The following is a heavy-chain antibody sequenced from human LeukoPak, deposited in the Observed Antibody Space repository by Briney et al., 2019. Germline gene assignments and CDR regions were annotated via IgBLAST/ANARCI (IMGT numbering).Heavy chain of an antibody. CDR1: GGSIRSGGYY. V-gene: IGHV4-31*03. CDR2: IYYSGST. D-gene: IGHD2-2*01. CDR3: ASSWELYCSSTSCYSDY. Sequence: PSETLSLTCTVSGGSIRSGGYYWSWIRQHPGKGLEWIGNIYYSGSTSYNPSLKSRVTISVDTSKNQFSLKLNSVTAADTAVYYCASSWELYCSSTSCYSDYWGQGTLVTVSS. J-gene: IGHJ4*02.